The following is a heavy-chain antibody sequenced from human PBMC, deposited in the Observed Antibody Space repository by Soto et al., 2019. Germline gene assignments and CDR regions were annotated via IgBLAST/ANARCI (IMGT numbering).Heavy chain of an antibody. V-gene: IGHV4-4*02. CDR2: IYHTGTT. CDR1: DGSISSGNW. Sequence: QVQLQESGPGLVKPSGTLSLTCAVSDGSISSGNWWSWVRQPPGKGLAWIGEIYHTGTTNYNPSLKSRLTIPVDKSKNQFSLKLTSVTAADTAVYYCAREAIAVAATYCFDYWGQGTLVTVSS. D-gene: IGHD6-19*01. CDR3: AREAIAVAATYCFDY. J-gene: IGHJ4*02.